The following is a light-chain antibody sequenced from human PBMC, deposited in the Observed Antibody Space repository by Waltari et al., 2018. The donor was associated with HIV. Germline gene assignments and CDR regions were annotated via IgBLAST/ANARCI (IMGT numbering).Light chain of an antibody. Sequence: QSALTQPRSVSGSPGQSVTISCTATSSDVGSYKNVSWYQLRPGKAPKLIIHDVDKRPSGVPDRFSGSKSGNTASLTISGLQAEDEADYYCCSYTGTYTRYVFGTGAKVTVL. CDR3: CSYTGTYTRYV. CDR2: DVD. CDR1: SSDVGSYKN. V-gene: IGLV2-11*01. J-gene: IGLJ1*01.